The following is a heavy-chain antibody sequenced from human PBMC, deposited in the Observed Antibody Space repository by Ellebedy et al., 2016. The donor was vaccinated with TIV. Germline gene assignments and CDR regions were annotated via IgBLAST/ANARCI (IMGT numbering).Heavy chain of an antibody. CDR2: INPNNGDT. V-gene: IGHV1-2*02. CDR3: ARDIIGVVGTYSHIDV. J-gene: IGHJ6*03. D-gene: IGHD3-3*02. Sequence: ASVKVSXXASGYSFTDYFMHWLRQAPGQGVEWMGWINPNNGDTRYAEKFQGRVTMTRDSSITTGYMELSRLQPDDTAVYYCARDIIGVVGTYSHIDVWGEGTTVTVS. CDR1: GYSFTDYF.